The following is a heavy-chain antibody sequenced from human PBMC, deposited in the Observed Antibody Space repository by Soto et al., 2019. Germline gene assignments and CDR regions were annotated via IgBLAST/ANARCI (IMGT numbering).Heavy chain of an antibody. CDR3: ATMKLGYYSYYFDY. Sequence: GASVKVSCKASGYTFTSYAMHWVRQAPGQRLEWMGWIDAGNGETKYSQKFQGRVTMTEDTSTNTAYMELSSLRSEDSAVYYCATMKLGYYSYYFDYWGQGTLVTVSS. V-gene: IGHV1-3*01. J-gene: IGHJ4*02. CDR2: IDAGNGET. CDR1: GYTFTSYA. D-gene: IGHD3-22*01.